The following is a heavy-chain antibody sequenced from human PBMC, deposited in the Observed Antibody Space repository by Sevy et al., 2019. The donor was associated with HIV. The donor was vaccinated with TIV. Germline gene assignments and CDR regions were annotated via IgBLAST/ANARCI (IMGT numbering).Heavy chain of an antibody. J-gene: IGHJ4*02. Sequence: GGSLRLSCAASGFTFSSYGMHWVRQAPGKGLEWVSYITNSGSSIYYSDSVRGRFTVSRDNAKNSLYLQMKSLRAEDTAVYYCARDLPPSATTVAHFDYWGRGTLVTVSS. CDR1: GFTFSSYG. V-gene: IGHV3-48*04. D-gene: IGHD4-17*01. CDR3: ARDLPPSATTVAHFDY. CDR2: ITNSGSSI.